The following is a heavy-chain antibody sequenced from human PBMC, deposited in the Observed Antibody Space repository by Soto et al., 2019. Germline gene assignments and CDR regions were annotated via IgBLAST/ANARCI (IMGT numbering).Heavy chain of an antibody. CDR3: ARDMGGYYFEPNDY. Sequence: GASVKVSCKASGGTLSIYAISWVRQAPGQGLEWMGGIIPIFGTANYAQKFKGRVTMTTDTSTATAYMELRSLRSDDTDVYHCARDMGGYYFEPNDYWGQGTLVTVSS. CDR1: GGTLSIYA. D-gene: IGHD3-22*01. V-gene: IGHV1-69*05. CDR2: IIPIFGTA. J-gene: IGHJ4*02.